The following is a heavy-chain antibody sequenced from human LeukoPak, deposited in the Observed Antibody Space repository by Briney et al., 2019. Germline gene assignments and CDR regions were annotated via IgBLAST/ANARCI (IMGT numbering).Heavy chain of an antibody. CDR3: VRGDPLLGSDYRLFDF. CDR1: GFTFSNYY. D-gene: IGHD3-10*01. J-gene: IGHJ4*02. CDR2: IKKDGYEK. Sequence: GGSLRLSCAATGFTFSNYYMNWVRQAPGKGLEWVANIKKDGYEKKYVDSVKGRFTISRDNAKNSLNLQMNSLRAEDAAVYYCVRGDPLLGSDYRLFDFWGQGTLVTVSS. V-gene: IGHV3-7*01.